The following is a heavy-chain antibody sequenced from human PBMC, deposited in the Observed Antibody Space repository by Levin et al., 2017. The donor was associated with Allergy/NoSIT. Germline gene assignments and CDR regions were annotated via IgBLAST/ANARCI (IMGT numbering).Heavy chain of an antibody. J-gene: IGHJ4*02. CDR2: ISVSGDSR. CDR3: ATRAYSNNWFYFDY. V-gene: IGHV3-23*01. CDR1: GLTFTNYA. Sequence: GESLKISCAASGLTFTNYAMAWVRQAPGKGLEWVSAISVSGDSRYYADSVKGRFTISRDNSKNTLFLQMNSLRAEDTAVYYCATRAYSNNWFYFDYWGQGTLVTVSS. D-gene: IGHD1-20*01.